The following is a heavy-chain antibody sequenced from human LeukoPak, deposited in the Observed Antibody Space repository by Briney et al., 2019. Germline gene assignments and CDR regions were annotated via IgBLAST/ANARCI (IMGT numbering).Heavy chain of an antibody. CDR3: ARAAVTSDCSGGSCYCLDY. V-gene: IGHV1-8*02. Sequence: ASVKVSCKASGGTFSSYAISWVRQAAGQGLEWMGWMNPSSGNTEYAQKFQGRVTMTRDTSISTAYLELNSLRSEDTAVYYCARAAVTSDCSGGSCYCLDYWGQGTLVTVSS. CDR1: GGTFSSYA. J-gene: IGHJ4*02. D-gene: IGHD2-15*01. CDR2: MNPSSGNT.